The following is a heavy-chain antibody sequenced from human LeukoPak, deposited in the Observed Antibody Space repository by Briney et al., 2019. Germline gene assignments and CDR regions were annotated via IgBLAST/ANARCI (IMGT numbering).Heavy chain of an antibody. CDR2: IKQDGSEK. V-gene: IGHV3-7*01. CDR3: AKIDTFDYDTSGRHWLDS. CDR1: GFTFSSYW. D-gene: IGHD4-17*01. Sequence: GGPLRLSCAASGFTFSSYWMSWVRQAPGKGLEWVANIKQDGSEKYYVDSVKGRFTISRDNAKNSLYLQMNSLRAEDTAVYYCAKIDTFDYDTSGRHWLDSWGQGTLVTVSS. J-gene: IGHJ5*01.